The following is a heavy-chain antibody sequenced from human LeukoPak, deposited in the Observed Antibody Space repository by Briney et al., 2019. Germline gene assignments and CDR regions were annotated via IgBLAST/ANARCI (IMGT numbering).Heavy chain of an antibody. J-gene: IGHJ4*02. D-gene: IGHD2-2*01. CDR3: ARVGSTSCLDY. Sequence: SETLSLTCAVSGYSISSGYYWGWIRQPPGKGLEWIGSIYHSGSTYYNPSLKSRVTISVDTSKNQFSLKLSSVTAADTAVYYCARVGSTSCLDYWGQGTLVTVSS. V-gene: IGHV4-38-2*01. CDR2: IYHSGST. CDR1: GYSISSGYY.